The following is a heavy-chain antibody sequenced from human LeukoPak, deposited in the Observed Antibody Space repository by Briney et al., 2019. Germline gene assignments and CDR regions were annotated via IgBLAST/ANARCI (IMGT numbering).Heavy chain of an antibody. CDR1: GYTFTDYY. D-gene: IGHD5-24*01. CDR2: VDPDDGET. Sequence: ATVKISCKVSGYTFTDYYMHWVQQARGKGLEWMGLVDPDDGETIYAERFQGRVTITADTSTDTAYMELSSLRSEDTAVYYCATGRWLQPFDPWGQGTLVTVSS. CDR3: ATGRWLQPFDP. J-gene: IGHJ5*02. V-gene: IGHV1-69-2*01.